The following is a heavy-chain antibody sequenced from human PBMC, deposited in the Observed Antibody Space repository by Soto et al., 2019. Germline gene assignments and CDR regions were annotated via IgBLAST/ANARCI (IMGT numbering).Heavy chain of an antibody. V-gene: IGHV4-31*03. J-gene: IGHJ6*02. CDR2: IYYSGST. CDR3: ARARMVRGIIYYYGMDV. D-gene: IGHD3-10*01. CDR1: GGSISSDGNY. Sequence: SETLSLTCTVSGGSISSDGNYWSWIRQHPGKGLEWIGYIYYSGSTNYNPSLKNRVTISVDTSKNQFSLKLNSVTAADTAVYYCARARMVRGIIYYYGMDVWGQGTTVTVSS.